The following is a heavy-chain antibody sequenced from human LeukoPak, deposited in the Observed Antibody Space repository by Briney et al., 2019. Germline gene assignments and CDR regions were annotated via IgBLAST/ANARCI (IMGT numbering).Heavy chain of an antibody. CDR2: ISGSGGST. D-gene: IGHD3-10*01. J-gene: IGHJ1*01. CDR1: GFRFSSYA. Sequence: SGGSLRLSCAASGFRFSSYAMTWVRQAPGKGLEWVSGISGSGGSTFYADSVKGRFTISRDNSKNTLYLQMDSLRAEDTAVYYCAKEESLLWFGESKYFQHWGQGTLVTVSS. V-gene: IGHV3-23*01. CDR3: AKEESLLWFGESKYFQH.